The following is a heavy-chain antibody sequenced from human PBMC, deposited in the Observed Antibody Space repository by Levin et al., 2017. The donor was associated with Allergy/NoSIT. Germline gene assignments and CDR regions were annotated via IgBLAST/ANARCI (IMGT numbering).Heavy chain of an antibody. CDR2: INPSGGST. D-gene: IGHD2-15*01. CDR3: AREVDVVVVAATLWFDP. J-gene: IGHJ5*02. CDR1: GYTFTSYY. V-gene: IGHV1-46*03. Sequence: GESLKISCKASGYTFTSYYMHWVRQAPGQGLEWMGIINPSGGSTSYAQKFQGRVTMTRDTSTSTVYMELSSLRSEDTAVYYCAREVDVVVVAATLWFDPWGQGTLVTVSS.